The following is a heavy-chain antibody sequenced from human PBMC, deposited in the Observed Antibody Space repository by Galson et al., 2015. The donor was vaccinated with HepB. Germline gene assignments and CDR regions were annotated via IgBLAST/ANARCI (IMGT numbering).Heavy chain of an antibody. CDR2: IKSKTDGGTT. V-gene: IGHV3-15*01. Sequence: SLRLSCAASGFTLSNAWMSWVRQAPGKGLEWVGSIKSKTDGGTTDYAAPVKGRFTISRDDSKNTLYLQMNSLKTEDTAVYYCTTYGMDVWGQGTTVTVSS. CDR3: TTYGMDV. J-gene: IGHJ6*02. CDR1: GFTLSNAW.